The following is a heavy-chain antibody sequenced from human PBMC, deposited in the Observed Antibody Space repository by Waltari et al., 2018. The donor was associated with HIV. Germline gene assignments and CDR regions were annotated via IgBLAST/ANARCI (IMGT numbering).Heavy chain of an antibody. D-gene: IGHD2-15*01. J-gene: IGHJ6*02. Sequence: LSCSASGFTFSSYAMHWVRQAPGNGLEYVSAISNNGHSTYYADSVKGRFTISRDNSKNTLNLQMSSLRAEDTAVYYCVKEGGYCSGGRCYYYGMDIWGQGTTVTVSS. V-gene: IGHV3-64D*06. CDR2: ISNNGHST. CDR1: GFTFSSYA. CDR3: VKEGGYCSGGRCYYYGMDI.